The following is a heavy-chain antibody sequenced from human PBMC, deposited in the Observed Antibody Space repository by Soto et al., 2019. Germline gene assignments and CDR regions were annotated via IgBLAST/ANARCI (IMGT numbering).Heavy chain of an antibody. D-gene: IGHD3-16*02. CDR2: ISHDGSEE. CDR1: VHTVSNYG. J-gene: IGHJ6*02. CDR3: AKSAWAYRHQYKGINV. V-gene: IGHV3-30*18. Sequence: GGSLRLCCVGSVHTVSNYGMHWVRQAPGKGLEWVALISHDGSEEYYADSVKGRFTLSRDNSKNNIYLEMNGLRPEDTAVYYCAKSAWAYRHQYKGINVWCQGTTVTVSS.